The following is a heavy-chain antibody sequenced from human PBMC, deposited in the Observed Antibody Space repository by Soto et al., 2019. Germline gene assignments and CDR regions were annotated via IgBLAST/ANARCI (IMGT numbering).Heavy chain of an antibody. V-gene: IGHV4-39*07. CDR1: GGSISSSSYY. Sequence: SETLSITCTVSGGSISSSSYYWGWIRQPPGKGLEWIGSIYYSGSTYYNPSLKSRVTISVDTSKNQFSLKLSSVTAADTAVYYCARRPFYGDYAYDAFDIWGQGTMVTVSS. CDR3: ARRPFYGDYAYDAFDI. J-gene: IGHJ3*02. CDR2: IYYSGST. D-gene: IGHD4-17*01.